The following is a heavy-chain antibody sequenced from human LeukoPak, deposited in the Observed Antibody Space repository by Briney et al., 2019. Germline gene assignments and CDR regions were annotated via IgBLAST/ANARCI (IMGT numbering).Heavy chain of an antibody. CDR3: NWYCSGGSCYSSFQH. V-gene: IGHV3-21*03. D-gene: IGHD2-15*01. CDR1: GFTFSSYS. J-gene: IGHJ1*01. CDR2: ISSSSSYI. Sequence: GGSLRLSCAASGFTFSSYSMNWVRQAPGKGLEWVSSISSSSSYIYYADSVKGRFTISRDNAKNSLYLQMNSLKTEDTAVYYCNWYCSGGSCYSSFQHWGQGTLVTVSS.